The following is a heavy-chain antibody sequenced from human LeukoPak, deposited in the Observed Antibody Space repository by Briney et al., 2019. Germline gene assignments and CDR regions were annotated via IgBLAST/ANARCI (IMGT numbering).Heavy chain of an antibody. V-gene: IGHV4-61*02. CDR2: IYTSGST. D-gene: IGHD6-13*01. CDR3: ARAEYSSSWYFPGCLNH. Sequence: SQTLSLTCTVSVGSISSGSYYWSWIRQPAGKGLEWIVRIYTSGSTNYNPSLKSRVTISVDTSKNQFSLKLSSVTAADTAVYYCARAEYSSSWYFPGCLNHWGQGTLVTVSS. J-gene: IGHJ5*02. CDR1: VGSISSGSYY.